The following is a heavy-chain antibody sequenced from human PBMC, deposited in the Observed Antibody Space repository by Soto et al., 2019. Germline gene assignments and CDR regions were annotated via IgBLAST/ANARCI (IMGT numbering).Heavy chain of an antibody. CDR2: ISAYNGNT. V-gene: IGHV1-18*01. CDR1: GYMFANYG. CDR3: ARIGPEQLLRYYYYYYMDV. D-gene: IGHD2-15*01. Sequence: QVQLMQSGPEVKKPGASVKVSCQASGYMFANYGISWVRQAPGQGLEWMGWISAYNGNTHYAQKFQDRVTMTTDTSTSTAYMELRSLRSDDTAVYFCARIGPEQLLRYYYYYYMDVWGKGTTVTVSS. J-gene: IGHJ6*03.